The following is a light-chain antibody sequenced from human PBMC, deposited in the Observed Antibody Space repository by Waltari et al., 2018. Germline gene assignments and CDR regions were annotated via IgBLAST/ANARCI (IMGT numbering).Light chain of an antibody. CDR1: QNVNNY. CDR3: QHNSGTPLT. V-gene: IGKV1-39*01. Sequence: DIQMTQSPSSLSASVGDRVTITCRASQNVNNYLNCYQQKPGKAPKLLIYKASTLQSGVPSRFSGSGSGTDYTFTISSLQSEDVATYYFQHNSGTPLTFGGGTKVEI. CDR2: KAS. J-gene: IGKJ4*01.